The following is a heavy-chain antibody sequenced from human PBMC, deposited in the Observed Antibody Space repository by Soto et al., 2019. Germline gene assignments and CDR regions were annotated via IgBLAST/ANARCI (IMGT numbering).Heavy chain of an antibody. CDR3: ARGRTIVSPGN. CDR1: GYTFTGYQ. D-gene: IGHD2-21*01. Sequence: QVQLVQSGAEVKKPGASVKVSCKASGYTFTGYQIHWVRQAPGQGLEWMGWFNPNSGGANYAQKFQGRVTMTGDTSISTAYMVLNRLTSDDTAVYYCARGRTIVSPGNWGQGTLVSVSS. V-gene: IGHV1-2*02. CDR2: FNPNSGGA. J-gene: IGHJ4*02.